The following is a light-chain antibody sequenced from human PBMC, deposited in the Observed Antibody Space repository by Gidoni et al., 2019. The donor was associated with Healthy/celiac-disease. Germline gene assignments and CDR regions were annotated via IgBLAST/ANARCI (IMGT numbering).Light chain of an antibody. Sequence: EIVLPQSPATLSLSPGESATLSCRASQSVSSYLAWYQQKPGQAPRLLIYDASNRATGIPARLRCSGSGTDLTLTISSLEPEDFAVYYCQQRSNWPLTFGGGTKVEIK. CDR3: QQRSNWPLT. J-gene: IGKJ4*01. CDR1: QSVSSY. CDR2: DAS. V-gene: IGKV3-11*01.